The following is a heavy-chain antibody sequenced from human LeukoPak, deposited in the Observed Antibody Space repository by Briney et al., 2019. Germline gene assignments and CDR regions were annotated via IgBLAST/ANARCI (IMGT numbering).Heavy chain of an antibody. J-gene: IGHJ5*02. CDR3: ARALEKVLEWLLVSSARLNWFDP. V-gene: IGHV1-2*02. CDR2: INPNSGGT. Sequence: PGGSLRLSCAASGFTFSNYGMHWVRQAPGQGLEWMGWINPNSGGTNYAQKFQGRVTMTRDTSISTAYMELSRLRSDDTAVYYCARALEKVLEWLLVSSARLNWFDPWGQGTLVTVSS. D-gene: IGHD3-3*01. CDR1: GFTFSNYG.